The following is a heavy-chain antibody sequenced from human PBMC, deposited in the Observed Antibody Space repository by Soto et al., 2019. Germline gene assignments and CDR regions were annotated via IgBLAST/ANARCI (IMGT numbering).Heavy chain of an antibody. J-gene: IGHJ4*02. V-gene: IGHV3-74*01. CDR1: GFTFRDYW. CDR2: INTDGSST. CDR3: ARRGANDRSGYYY. D-gene: IGHD3-22*01. Sequence: EVQLVESGGGLVQPGGSLRLSCAASGFTFRDYWMHWVRQAPGKGLVWVSRINTDGSSTSYADSVKGRFTISRDNAKTTLYLQLNSLRAEDTAVYYCARRGANDRSGYYYWGQGTLVTVSS.